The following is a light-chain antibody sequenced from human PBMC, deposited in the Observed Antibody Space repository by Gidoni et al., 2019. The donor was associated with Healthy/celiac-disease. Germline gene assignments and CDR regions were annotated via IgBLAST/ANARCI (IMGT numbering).Light chain of an antibody. J-gene: IGKJ1*01. CDR3: QQYYSTWT. V-gene: IGKV4-1*01. CDR2: WAS. Sequence: DIVMTQSPDSLAVSRGERATINCKSSQSVLYSSNNKNYLAWYQQKPGQPPKLLIYWASTRESGVPDRFSGRGSGTDFTLTISRLQAEDVAVYYCQQYYSTWTFGQGTKVEIK. CDR1: QSVLYSSNNKNY.